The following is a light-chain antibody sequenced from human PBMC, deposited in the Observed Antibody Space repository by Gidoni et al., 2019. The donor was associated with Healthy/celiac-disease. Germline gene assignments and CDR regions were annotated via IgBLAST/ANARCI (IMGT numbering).Light chain of an antibody. Sequence: QSVLTQPRSVYGAPGQRVTISCTGSSSNIGAGYDVHWYQQLPGTAPKLLIDGNSNRPSGVPDRFSGSKSGTSASLAITGLQAEDEADYYCQSYDSSLSGVVFGGGTKLTVL. V-gene: IGLV1-40*01. CDR2: GNS. CDR1: SSNIGAGYD. J-gene: IGLJ2*01. CDR3: QSYDSSLSGVV.